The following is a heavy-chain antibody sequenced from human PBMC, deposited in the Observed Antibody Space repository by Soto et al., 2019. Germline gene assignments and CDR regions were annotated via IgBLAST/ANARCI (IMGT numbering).Heavy chain of an antibody. D-gene: IGHD4-17*01. V-gene: IGHV4-31*03. CDR2: IYYSGST. CDR1: GGSISSGGYY. J-gene: IGHJ5*02. CDR3: ARGTSDYGDYQNWFDP. Sequence: SETLSLTCTVSGGSISSGGYYWSRIRQHPGKGLEWIGYIYYSGSTYYNPSLKSRVTISVDTSKNQFSLKLSSVTAADTAVYYCARGTSDYGDYQNWFDPWGQGALVTVSS.